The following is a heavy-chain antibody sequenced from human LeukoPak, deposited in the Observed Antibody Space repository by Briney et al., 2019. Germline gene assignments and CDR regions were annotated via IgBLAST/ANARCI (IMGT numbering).Heavy chain of an antibody. CDR3: ARDPPRSLKRAFDI. V-gene: IGHV3-30*14. CDR2: ISYDGSNK. J-gene: IGHJ3*02. CDR1: GFTFSSYA. Sequence: GGSLRLSCAASGFTFSSYAMHWVRQAPGKGLEWVAVISYDGSNKYYADSVKGRFTISRDNSKNTLYLQMNSLRAEDTAVYYCARDPPRSLKRAFDIWGQGTMVTVSS.